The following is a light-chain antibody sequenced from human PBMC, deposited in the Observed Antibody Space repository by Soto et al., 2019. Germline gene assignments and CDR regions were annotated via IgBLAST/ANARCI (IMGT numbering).Light chain of an antibody. Sequence: EIVLTQSPGTLSLSPGERATLSSRASQSVSSFLAWYQQKPGQGPRLLIYDASNRATGIPARFSGSGSGTDLTLTISSLEPEDFAVYYCQQRGNWPPTFGPGTKVDIK. CDR1: QSVSSF. CDR2: DAS. CDR3: QQRGNWPPT. V-gene: IGKV3-11*01. J-gene: IGKJ3*01.